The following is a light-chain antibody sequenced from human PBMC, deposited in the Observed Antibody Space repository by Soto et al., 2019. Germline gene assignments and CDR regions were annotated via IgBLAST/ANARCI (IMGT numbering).Light chain of an antibody. V-gene: IGLV3-21*04. CDR2: YDS. CDR3: QVWDSSSDHPHVV. CDR1: NIGSKS. Sequence: SYELTQPPSVSVAPGKTARITCGGNNIGSKSVHWYQQKPGQAPVLVIYYDSDRPSGIPERFSGSNSGNTATLTISRVEAGDEADYYCQVWDSSSDHPHVVFGGWTKLTVL. J-gene: IGLJ2*01.